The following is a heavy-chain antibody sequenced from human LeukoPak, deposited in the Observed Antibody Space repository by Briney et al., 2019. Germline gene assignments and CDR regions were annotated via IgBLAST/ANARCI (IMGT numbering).Heavy chain of an antibody. CDR3: ARGGGLDV. J-gene: IGHJ6*02. V-gene: IGHV3-30*04. D-gene: IGHD3-16*01. Sequence: GRSLRLSCAASGFTFSSYAMHWVRQAPGKGLEWVAVISYDGSNKYYADSVKGRFTISRDNAKNSLYLQMSNLRAEDTAVYFCARGGGLDVWGQGATVTVSS. CDR1: GFTFSSYA. CDR2: ISYDGSNK.